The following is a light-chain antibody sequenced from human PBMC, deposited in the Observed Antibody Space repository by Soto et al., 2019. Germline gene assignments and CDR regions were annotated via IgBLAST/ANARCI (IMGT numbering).Light chain of an antibody. CDR1: SSDVAGYNF. V-gene: IGLV2-8*01. Sequence: QSALTQPPSASGSPGQSVTISCTGTSSDVAGYNFDSWYQQHPGKAPKLMIYEVNKRPSGVPDRFSGSKSDNTASLTVSGLQAEDEADYYCSSYAANNNVVFGGGTKLTVL. J-gene: IGLJ2*01. CDR2: EVN. CDR3: SSYAANNNVV.